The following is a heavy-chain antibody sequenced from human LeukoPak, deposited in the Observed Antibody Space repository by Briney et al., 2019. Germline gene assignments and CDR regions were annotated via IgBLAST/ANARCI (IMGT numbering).Heavy chain of an antibody. D-gene: IGHD6-19*01. J-gene: IGHJ5*02. Sequence: SGGSLRLSCAASGFTFSSYDMHWVRHATGKGLEWVSAIGTAGDTYYPGSVKGRFTISRENAKNSLYLQMNSLRAEDTAVYYCARGPGDIAVAVTGWFDPWGQGTLVTVSS. CDR1: GFTFSSYD. V-gene: IGHV3-13*01. CDR3: ARGPGDIAVAVTGWFDP. CDR2: IGTAGDT.